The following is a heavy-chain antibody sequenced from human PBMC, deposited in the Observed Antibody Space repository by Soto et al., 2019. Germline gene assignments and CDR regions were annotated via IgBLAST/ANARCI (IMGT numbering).Heavy chain of an antibody. CDR1: GFTFRNYA. V-gene: IGHV3-23*01. D-gene: IGHD6-13*01. CDR3: AKQVTAGTALYDY. Sequence: EVQLLESGGDLVQPGGSLRLSCTASGFTFRNYAMGWARQAPGKGLEWVSVISETGDITYYADSVKGRFTISRDNSKNTRYLQMNSMRAEDTAVYYCAKQVTAGTALYDYWGRGSLVTVSS. J-gene: IGHJ4*02. CDR2: ISETGDIT.